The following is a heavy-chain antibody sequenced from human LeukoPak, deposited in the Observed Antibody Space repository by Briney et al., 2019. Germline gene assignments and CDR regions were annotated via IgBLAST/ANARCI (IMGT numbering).Heavy chain of an antibody. Sequence: PGGSLRLSCAASGFTFDNYAMTWVRQAPGRGLEWISTISGSGYTTYYADSVKGRFTISRDNAKNSLYLQMNSLRAEDTAVYYCARERAIGFDYWGQGTLVTVSS. J-gene: IGHJ4*02. CDR3: ARERAIGFDY. CDR1: GFTFDNYA. D-gene: IGHD2-21*01. V-gene: IGHV3-23*01. CDR2: ISGSGYTT.